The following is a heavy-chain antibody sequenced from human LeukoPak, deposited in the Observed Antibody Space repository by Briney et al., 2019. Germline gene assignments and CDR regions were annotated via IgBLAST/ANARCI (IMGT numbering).Heavy chain of an antibody. CDR3: ARDSGQLAYHGMDV. D-gene: IGHD6-13*01. V-gene: IGHV3-23*01. CDR2: ISGFGGNI. CDR1: GFTFSSYA. J-gene: IGHJ6*02. Sequence: GGSLRLSCAASGFTFSSYAMSWVRQTPGKGLEWVSPISGFGGNIYYADSVKGRFIISRDISKNTLYLQMNSLRAEDTALYYCARDSGQLAYHGMDVWGQGTTVTVSS.